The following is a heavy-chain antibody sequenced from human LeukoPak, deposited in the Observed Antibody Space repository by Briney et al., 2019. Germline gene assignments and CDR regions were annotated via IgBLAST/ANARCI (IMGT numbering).Heavy chain of an antibody. CDR3: ARRMVRGVIYDAFDI. CDR1: GGSISSYY. D-gene: IGHD3-10*01. J-gene: IGHJ3*02. CDR2: IYYSGST. V-gene: IGHV4-59*08. Sequence: SETLSLTCTVSGGSISSYYWSWIRQPPGKGLEWIGYIYYSGSTNYNPSLKSRVTISVDTSKNQFSLKLSSVTAADTAVYYCARRMVRGVIYDAFDIWGQGTMVTVSS.